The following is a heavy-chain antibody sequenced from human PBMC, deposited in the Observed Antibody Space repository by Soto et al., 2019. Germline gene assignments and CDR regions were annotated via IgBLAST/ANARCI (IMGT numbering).Heavy chain of an antibody. CDR2: INHSGST. Sequence: PSETLSLTCAVYGGSFSGYYWSWIRQPPGKGLEWIGEINHSGSTNYNPSLKSRVTISVDTSKNQFSLKLSSVTAADTAVYYCASLAVRGVIRGQDYYYGMDVWGQGTTVTVSS. CDR3: ASLAVRGVIRGQDYYYGMDV. J-gene: IGHJ6*02. V-gene: IGHV4-34*01. D-gene: IGHD3-10*01. CDR1: GGSFSGYY.